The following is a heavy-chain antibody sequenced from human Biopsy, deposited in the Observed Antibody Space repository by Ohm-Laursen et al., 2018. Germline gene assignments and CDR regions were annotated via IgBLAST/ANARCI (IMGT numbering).Heavy chain of an antibody. CDR2: IRNT. J-gene: IGHJ4*02. Sequence: SQTLSLTWSVSGDSISSSTYYWGWIRQPPGKGLEWIGTIRNTYFRTSLKSRVTMSVDTSKNQFSLKLSSFTAADTGVYYCAQTRNDYGGFYFDYWGRGTLVTVSS. CDR3: AQTRNDYGGFYFDY. V-gene: IGHV4-39*01. CDR1: GDSISSSTYY. D-gene: IGHD4/OR15-4a*01.